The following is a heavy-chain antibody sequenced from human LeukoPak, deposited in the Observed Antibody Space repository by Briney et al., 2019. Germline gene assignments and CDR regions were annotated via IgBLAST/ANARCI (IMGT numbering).Heavy chain of an antibody. CDR3: AEEAGPSLDY. CDR2: ISYDGSNK. J-gene: IGHJ4*02. CDR1: GFTFSSYG. D-gene: IGHD6-19*01. Sequence: GGSLRLSCAASGFTFSSYGMHWVRQAPGKGLEWVAVISYDGSNKYYADSVKGRFTISRDNSKNTLYLQMNSLRAEDTAVYYCAEEAGPSLDYWGQGTLVTVPS. V-gene: IGHV3-30*18.